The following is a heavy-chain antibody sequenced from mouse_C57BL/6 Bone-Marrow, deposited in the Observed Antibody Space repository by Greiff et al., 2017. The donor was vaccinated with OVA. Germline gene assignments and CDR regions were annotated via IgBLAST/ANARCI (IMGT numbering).Heavy chain of an antibody. J-gene: IGHJ2*01. V-gene: IGHV5-6*01. CDR1: GFTFSSYG. D-gene: IGHD2-4*01. Sequence: EVQLVESGGDLVKPGGSLKLSCAASGFTFSSYGMSWVRQTPDKRLEWVATISSGGSYTYYPDSVKGRFTISRDNAKNTLYLQMSSLKSEDTAMYYYARGYDSSSDCWGQGTTLTVSS. CDR2: ISSGGSYT. CDR3: ARGYDSSSDC.